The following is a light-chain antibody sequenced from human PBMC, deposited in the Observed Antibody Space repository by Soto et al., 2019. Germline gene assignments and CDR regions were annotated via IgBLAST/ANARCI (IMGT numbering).Light chain of an antibody. V-gene: IGKV3-20*01. CDR3: QQFHGSPRT. Sequence: EIVLRQYPGTLSLSPGERATLSCRASQSVSSTYLAWYQQKPGQAPRLLIYGASRRATGIPDRFSGSGSGTDFTLTISRLEPEDFPVYYCQQFHGSPRTFGQGTKVAIK. CDR2: GAS. J-gene: IGKJ1*01. CDR1: QSVSSTY.